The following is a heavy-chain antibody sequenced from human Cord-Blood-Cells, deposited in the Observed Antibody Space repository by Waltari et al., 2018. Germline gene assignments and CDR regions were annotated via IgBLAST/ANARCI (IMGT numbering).Heavy chain of an antibody. CDR3: ASGGEYSSSFY. J-gene: IGHJ4*02. Sequence: APGQGLEWMGGIIPIFGTANYAQKFQGRVTITADESTSTAYMELSSLRSEDTAVYYCASGGEYSSSFYWGQGTLVTVSS. CDR2: IIPIFGTA. V-gene: IGHV1-69*01. D-gene: IGHD6-6*01.